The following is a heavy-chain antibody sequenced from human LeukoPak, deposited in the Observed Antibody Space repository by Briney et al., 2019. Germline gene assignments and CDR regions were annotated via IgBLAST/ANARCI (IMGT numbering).Heavy chain of an antibody. Sequence: PGGSLRLSCAASGFTFSSYEMNWVRQAPGKGLEWVSYISSSGSTIYYADSVKGRFTISRDNAKNSLYLQMNSLRAEDTAVYYCARVHSPLKDTAMVVDFDYWGQGTLVTVSS. J-gene: IGHJ4*02. CDR3: ARVHSPLKDTAMVVDFDY. CDR2: ISSSGSTI. CDR1: GFTFSSYE. D-gene: IGHD5-18*01. V-gene: IGHV3-48*03.